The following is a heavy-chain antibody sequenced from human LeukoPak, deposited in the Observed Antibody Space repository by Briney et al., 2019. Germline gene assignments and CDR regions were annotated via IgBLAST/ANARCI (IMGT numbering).Heavy chain of an antibody. CDR1: GLTFSSYW. V-gene: IGHV3-7*04. CDR3: ARVHWYFDF. J-gene: IGHJ2*01. Sequence: AGGSLRLSCAASGLTFSSYWMSWVRQAPGKGLEWVAHIKEDGSQKDYVDSVKGRFTISRDNAKNSLYLQMNSLRAEDTAVYYCARVHWYFDFWGRGTLVTVSS. CDR2: IKEDGSQK.